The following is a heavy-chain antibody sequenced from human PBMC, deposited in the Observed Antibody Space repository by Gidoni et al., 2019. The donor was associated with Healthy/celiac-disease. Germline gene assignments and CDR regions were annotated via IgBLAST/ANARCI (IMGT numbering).Heavy chain of an antibody. J-gene: IGHJ6*03. CDR1: GFPFSSYG. V-gene: IGHV3-30*03. Sequence: QVQLVESGGGVVQPGRSLRLSCAASGFPFSSYGMHWVRQAPGKGLEWVAVISYDGSNKYYADSVKGRCTISRDNSKNTLYLQMNSLRAEDTAVYYCATAYYDFWSGYYSETHYYYMDVWGKGTTVTVSS. CDR2: ISYDGSNK. D-gene: IGHD3-3*01. CDR3: ATAYYDFWSGYYSETHYYYMDV.